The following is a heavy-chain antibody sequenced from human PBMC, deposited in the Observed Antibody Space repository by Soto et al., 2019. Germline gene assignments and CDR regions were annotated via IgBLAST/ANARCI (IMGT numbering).Heavy chain of an antibody. D-gene: IGHD3-9*01. J-gene: IGHJ6*02. CDR3: ARPLPGGILTGYYEAPEYYYGMDV. CDR1: GGTFSSYA. V-gene: IGHV1-69*01. Sequence: QVQLVQSGAEVKKPGSSVKVSCKASGGTFSSYAISWVRQAPGQGLEWMGGIIPIFGTANYAQKFQGRVTITADESTSTAYMELSRLRSEDTAVYYWARPLPGGILTGYYEAPEYYYGMDVWGQGTTVTVSS. CDR2: IIPIFGTA.